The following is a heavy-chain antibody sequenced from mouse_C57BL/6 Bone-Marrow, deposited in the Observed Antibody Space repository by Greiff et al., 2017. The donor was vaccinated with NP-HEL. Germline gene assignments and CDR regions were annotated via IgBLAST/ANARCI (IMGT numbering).Heavy chain of an antibody. CDR3: AVVALDY. CDR2: ISDGGSYT. Sequence: EVKLVESGGGLVQPGGSLKLSCAASGFTFSSYAMSWVRQTPEKRLEWVATISDGGSYTYYPDNVKGRFTISRDNAKNNLYLQMSHLKSEDTAMYYCAVVALDYWGQGTTLTVSS. CDR1: GFTFSSYA. V-gene: IGHV5-4*03. J-gene: IGHJ2*01. D-gene: IGHD1-1*01.